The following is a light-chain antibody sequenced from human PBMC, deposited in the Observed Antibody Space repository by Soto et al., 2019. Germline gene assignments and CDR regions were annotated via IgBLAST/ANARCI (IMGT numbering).Light chain of an antibody. J-gene: IGLJ1*01. CDR3: SSYTSSSTLCV. V-gene: IGLV2-14*01. Sequence: QSVLTQPASVSGSPGQSITISCTGTSSDVGGYNYVSWYQQHPGKAPKLMIYEVSNRPSGVSNRLSGSKSGNTASLTISGLQAEDEADYYCSSYTSSSTLCVFGTGTKLTVL. CDR2: EVS. CDR1: SSDVGGYNY.